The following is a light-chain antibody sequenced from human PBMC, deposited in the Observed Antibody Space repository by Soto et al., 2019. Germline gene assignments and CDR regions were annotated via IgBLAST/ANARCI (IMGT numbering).Light chain of an antibody. CDR2: AAS. CDR3: QKYNTAPQT. V-gene: IGKV1-27*01. CDR1: QGIIDY. Sequence: DIQMTQSPSSLSASVGDRVTITCRASQGIIDYVAWFQQKPGKAHKLLIYAASTLQSGVPSRFSGSGSGTDFTLTISSLQPEDVATYYFQKYNTAPQTFGQGTKLEI. J-gene: IGKJ1*01.